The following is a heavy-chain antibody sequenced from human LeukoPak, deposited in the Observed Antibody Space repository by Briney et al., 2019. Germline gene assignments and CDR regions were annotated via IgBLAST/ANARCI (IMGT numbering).Heavy chain of an antibody. Sequence: SETLSLTCIVSRGSISSSSHYWGWIRQPPGRGLEWIGIAYYSGGTYYNPSLKSRVTISIDTSKNQFSLKLNSVTAADTAVYYCARLVRYCSSNSCYPFDYWGQGTLVTVSS. D-gene: IGHD2-2*01. CDR2: AYYSGGT. J-gene: IGHJ4*02. CDR1: RGSISSSSHY. V-gene: IGHV4-39*01. CDR3: ARLVRYCSSNSCYPFDY.